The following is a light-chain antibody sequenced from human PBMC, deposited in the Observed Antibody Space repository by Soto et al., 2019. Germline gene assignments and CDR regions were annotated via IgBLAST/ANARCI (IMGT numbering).Light chain of an antibody. Sequence: MVMTQSPATLSVSPGERATLSCRASQSVSGNLAWYQQKPGQAPRLLIYGASTRATGIPARFSGSGSGTEFTLNISSLQSEDFAVYYCQQYNNLLITFGQGTRLEIK. CDR3: QQYNNLLIT. CDR2: GAS. J-gene: IGKJ5*01. V-gene: IGKV3-15*01. CDR1: QSVSGN.